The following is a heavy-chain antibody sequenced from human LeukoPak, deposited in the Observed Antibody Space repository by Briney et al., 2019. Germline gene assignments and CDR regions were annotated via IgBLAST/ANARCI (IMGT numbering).Heavy chain of an antibody. D-gene: IGHD6-19*01. J-gene: IGHJ6*03. CDR1: GFAFDEYG. CDR3: ARDGSSGWYSYYYYMDV. V-gene: IGHV3-20*04. CDR2: INWSGSST. Sequence: GGSLRLSCAASGFAFDEYGMTWVRQAPGKGLEWVSGINWSGSSTGYADSVKGRFTISRDNAKNSLYLQMNSLRAEDTAVYYCARDGSSGWYSYYYYMDVWGKGTTVTVSS.